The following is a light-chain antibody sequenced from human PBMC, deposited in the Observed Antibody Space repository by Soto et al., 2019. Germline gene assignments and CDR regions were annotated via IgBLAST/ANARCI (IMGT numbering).Light chain of an antibody. J-gene: IGLJ3*02. CDR2: LYSDGSH. CDR3: QTWGTGGV. V-gene: IGLV4-69*01. Sequence: QLVLTQSPSASASLGASVKLTCTLSSGHSSYAIAWHQQQPEKGPRYLMKLYSDGSHSKGDGIPDRFSGSSSGAERYLTISSLQSEDEADYYCQTWGTGGVFGGGTKLTVL. CDR1: SGHSSYA.